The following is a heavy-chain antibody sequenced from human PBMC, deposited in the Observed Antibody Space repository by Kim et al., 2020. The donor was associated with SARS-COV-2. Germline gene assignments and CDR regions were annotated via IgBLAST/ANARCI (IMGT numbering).Heavy chain of an antibody. J-gene: IGHJ6*02. CDR2: ISGSGGST. Sequence: GGSLRLSCAASGFTFSSYAMSWVRQAPGKGLEWVSAISGSGGSTYYADSVKGRFTISRDNSKNTLYLQMNSLRAEATAVYYCAKGGGIYYGSGSYYNGYGDYYYYGMDVWGQGTTVTVSS. V-gene: IGHV3-23*01. CDR1: GFTFSSYA. D-gene: IGHD3-10*01. CDR3: AKGGGIYYGSGSYYNGYGDYYYYGMDV.